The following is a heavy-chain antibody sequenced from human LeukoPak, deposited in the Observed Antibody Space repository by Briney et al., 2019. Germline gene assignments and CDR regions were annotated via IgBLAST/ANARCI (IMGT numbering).Heavy chain of an antibody. J-gene: IGHJ6*03. Sequence: GGSLRLSCAASGFTFSSYSMNWVRQAPGKGLEWVSYISSSSSTIYYADSVKGRFTISRDNAKNSLYLQMNSLRAEDTAVYYCARRVRWLVGYYYYYYMDVWGKGTTVTVSS. CDR2: ISSSSSTI. CDR3: ARRVRWLVGYYYYYYMDV. V-gene: IGHV3-48*04. CDR1: GFTFSSYS. D-gene: IGHD6-19*01.